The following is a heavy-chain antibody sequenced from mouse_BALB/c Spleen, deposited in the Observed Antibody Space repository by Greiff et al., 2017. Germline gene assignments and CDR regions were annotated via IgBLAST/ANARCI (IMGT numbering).Heavy chain of an antibody. Sequence: VQRVESGPGLVAPSQSLSITCTVSGFSLTSYGVHWVRQPPGKGLEWLGVIWAGGSTNYNSALMSRLSISKDNSKSQVFLKMNSLQTDDTAMYYCAREWDGSWYFDVWGAGTTVTVSS. CDR3: AREWDGSWYFDV. CDR1: GFSLTSYG. V-gene: IGHV2-9*02. J-gene: IGHJ1*01. CDR2: IWAGGST. D-gene: IGHD1-1*01.